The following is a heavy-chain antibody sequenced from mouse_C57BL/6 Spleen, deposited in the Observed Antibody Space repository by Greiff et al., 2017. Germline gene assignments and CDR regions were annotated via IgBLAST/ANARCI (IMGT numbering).Heavy chain of an antibody. V-gene: IGHV1-82*01. J-gene: IGHJ2*01. CDR1: GYAFSSSW. CDR2: IYPGDGDT. CDR3: ARGRDSLDY. Sequence: QVQLKESGPELVKPGASVKISCKASGYAFSSSWMNWVKQRPGKGLEWIGRIYPGDGDTNYNGKFKGKATLTADKSSSTAYMQLSSLTSEDSAVYFCARGRDSLDYWGQGTTLTVSS. D-gene: IGHD3-3*01.